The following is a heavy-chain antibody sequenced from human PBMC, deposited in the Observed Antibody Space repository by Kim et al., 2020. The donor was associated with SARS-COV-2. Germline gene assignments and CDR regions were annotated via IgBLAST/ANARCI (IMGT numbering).Heavy chain of an antibody. CDR3: ARAKQWLVTNYYYYYGMDV. V-gene: IGHV4-30-2*04. J-gene: IGHJ6*02. D-gene: IGHD6-19*01. Sequence: RRVTISVDTSKNQFSLKLSAVTAADTAVYYCARAKQWLVTNYYYYYGMDVWGQGTTVTVSS.